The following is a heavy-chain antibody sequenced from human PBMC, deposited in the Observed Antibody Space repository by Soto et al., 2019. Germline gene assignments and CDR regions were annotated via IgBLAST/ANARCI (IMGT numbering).Heavy chain of an antibody. CDR3: ARDREVGATQDY. D-gene: IGHD1-26*01. CDR1: GGSFRNTA. CDR2: IIPLFGTG. V-gene: IGHV1-69*01. Sequence: QVQLVQSGAEVKKPGSSVNVSCKASGGSFRNTAFSWVRQAPGQGLEWMGWIIPLFGTGNYAQKFQGRVTITADESMSAVYMDLSSLRSEDKAVYYCARDREVGATQDYWGQGTLVTVSS. J-gene: IGHJ4*02.